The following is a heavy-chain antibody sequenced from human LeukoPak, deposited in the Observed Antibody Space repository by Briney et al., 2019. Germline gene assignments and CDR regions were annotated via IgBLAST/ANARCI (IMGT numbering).Heavy chain of an antibody. D-gene: IGHD6-13*01. V-gene: IGHV1-24*01. CDR3: ATEMVQQQLVFNY. CDR1: GYTLTELS. Sequence: ASVKVSCKVFGYTLTELSMHWVRQAPGKGLEWMGGFDPEDGETIYAQKFQGRVSMTEDTSTDTAYMELSSLRSENTAVYYCATEMVQQQLVFNYWGQGTLVTVSS. J-gene: IGHJ4*02. CDR2: FDPEDGET.